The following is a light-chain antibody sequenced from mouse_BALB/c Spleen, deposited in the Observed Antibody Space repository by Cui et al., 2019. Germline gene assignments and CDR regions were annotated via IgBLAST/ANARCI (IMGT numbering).Light chain of an antibody. CDR3: QQWSSYPRT. V-gene: IGKV4-55*01. CDR1: SSVSY. J-gene: IGKJ1*01. CDR2: DTS. Sequence: QIALTQPPAIMSASPGEKVTMTCSPSSSVSYMYWYQQKPGSSPRLLIYDTSNLASGVPVRFSGSGSGTSYSLTISRMEAEDAATYYCQQWSSYPRTFGGGTKLEIK.